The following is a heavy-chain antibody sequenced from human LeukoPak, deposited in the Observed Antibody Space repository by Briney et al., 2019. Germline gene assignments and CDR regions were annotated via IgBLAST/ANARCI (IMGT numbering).Heavy chain of an antibody. CDR2: IYYTGNT. V-gene: IGHV4-59*08. CDR1: GGSISSYY. D-gene: IGHD6-19*01. Sequence: SETLSLTCTVSGGSISSYYWTWIRQPPGKGLEWIGYIYYTGNTNYNPSLKSRVTISVGTSKNHFSLKLSSVTAADTAVYYCARRSKAVAGLAFDIWGGGTMVTVSS. CDR3: ARRSKAVAGLAFDI. J-gene: IGHJ3*02.